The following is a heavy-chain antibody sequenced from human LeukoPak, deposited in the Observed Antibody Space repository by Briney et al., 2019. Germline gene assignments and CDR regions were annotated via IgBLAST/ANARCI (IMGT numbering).Heavy chain of an antibody. J-gene: IGHJ4*02. D-gene: IGHD6-13*01. V-gene: IGHV5-51*01. CDR3: ARRGIAAAGNDDY. Sequence: GESLKISWQGSGYSFTSYWIGWVRQMPGKGLEWIGIIYPGDSDTRYSPSFQGQVPISADKSISTAYLQWSSLKASDTAMYYCARRGIAAAGNDDYWGQGTLVTVSS. CDR1: GYSFTSYW. CDR2: IYPGDSDT.